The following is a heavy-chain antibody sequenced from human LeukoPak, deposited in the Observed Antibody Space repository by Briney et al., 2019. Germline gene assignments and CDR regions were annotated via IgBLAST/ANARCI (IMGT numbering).Heavy chain of an antibody. CDR1: GFTFSSYG. D-gene: IGHD6-6*01. CDR3: AKDRSFDY. J-gene: IGHJ4*02. V-gene: IGHV3-30*18. Sequence: GRSLRLSCAASGFTFSSYGMHWVRQAPGKGLEWVAVISYDGSNKYYADSVKGRFTISRDNSKNTLYLQMNSLRAEDTAVYYCAKDRSFDYWGQGTLVTVSS. CDR2: ISYDGSNK.